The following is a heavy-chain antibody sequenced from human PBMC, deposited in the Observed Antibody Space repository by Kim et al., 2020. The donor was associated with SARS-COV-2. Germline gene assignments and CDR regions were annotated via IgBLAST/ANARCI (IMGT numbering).Heavy chain of an antibody. D-gene: IGHD3-16*01. CDR1: GFTFSNDW. Sequence: GESLRLSCAASGFTFSNDWMRWVRQAPGKGLEWVANINKDGSEKYYVDSVKGRITTSRDNAKNSLYLQMNSLRAEDTAVYYCAREWGYWGHGTLVTVSS. J-gene: IGHJ4*01. CDR3: AREWGY. CDR2: INKDGSEK. V-gene: IGHV3-7*01.